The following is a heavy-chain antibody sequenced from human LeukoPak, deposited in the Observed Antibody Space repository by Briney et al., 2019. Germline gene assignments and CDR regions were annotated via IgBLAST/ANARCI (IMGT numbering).Heavy chain of an antibody. CDR2: ISWNSGSI. CDR1: GFTFDDYA. CDR3: AKGPQGAYCGGDCYIFDY. V-gene: IGHV3-9*01. D-gene: IGHD2-21*02. Sequence: GRSLRLSCAASGFTFDDYAMHWVRQAPGKGPEWVSGISWNSGSIGYADSVKGRFTISRDNAKNSLYLQMNSLRAEDTALYYCAKGPQGAYCGGDCYIFDYWGQGTLVTVSS. J-gene: IGHJ4*02.